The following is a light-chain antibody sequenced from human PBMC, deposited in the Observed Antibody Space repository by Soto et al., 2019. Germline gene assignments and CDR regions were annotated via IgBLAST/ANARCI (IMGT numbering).Light chain of an antibody. CDR1: SRDVGYYNY. V-gene: IGLV2-14*01. J-gene: IGLJ2*01. CDR2: EVS. Sequence: QSVLTQPASLSGSPGQSITISCTGTSRDVGYYNYVSWYQQHPGKAPKVIIYEVSNRPSGVSYRFSGSKSGNTASLTISGLQAEDEADYYCSSYISVSSPVVFGGGTQLTVL. CDR3: SSYISVSSPVV.